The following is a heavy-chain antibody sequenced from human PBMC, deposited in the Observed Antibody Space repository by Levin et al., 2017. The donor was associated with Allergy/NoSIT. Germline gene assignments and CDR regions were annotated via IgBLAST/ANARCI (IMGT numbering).Heavy chain of an antibody. Sequence: SETLSLTCTVSGGSISNYYWSWIRQPPGKRLEWIGYIYSSGNTNYNPSLKTRVTISVDNSKNQFSLKMSSVTAADTAVYYCARHGGYCSSTSCQNDAFDSWDQGTMVTVSS. CDR2: IYSSGNT. CDR3: ARHGGYCSSTSCQNDAFDS. V-gene: IGHV4-59*08. CDR1: GGSISNYY. J-gene: IGHJ3*02. D-gene: IGHD2-2*01.